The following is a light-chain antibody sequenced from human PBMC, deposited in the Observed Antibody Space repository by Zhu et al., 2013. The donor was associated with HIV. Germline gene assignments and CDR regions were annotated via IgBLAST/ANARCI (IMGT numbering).Light chain of an antibody. CDR2: EVT. J-gene: IGLJ1*01. CDR3: CSYAGSSTYV. CDR1: SSYVGNYNL. Sequence: QSALTQPASVSGSPGQSITISCTGTSSYVGNYNLVSWFQQHPGEAPELLIYEVTKRPSGVSNRFSGSKSGNTASLTISGLQAEDEADYYCCSYAGSSTYVFGTGTKVTVL. V-gene: IGLV2-23*02.